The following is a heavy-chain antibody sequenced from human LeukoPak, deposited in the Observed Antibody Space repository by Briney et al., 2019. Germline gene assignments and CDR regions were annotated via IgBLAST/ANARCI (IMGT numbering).Heavy chain of an antibody. CDR3: ARDPGVSWFDP. J-gene: IGHJ5*02. CDR1: GFTFSSYA. Sequence: GGSLRLSCAASGFTFSSYAMHWVRQAPGKGLEWVSYISSSGSTIYYADSVKGRFTISRDNAKNSLYLQMNSLRAEDTAVYYCARDPGVSWFDPWGQGTLVTVSS. D-gene: IGHD2-21*01. CDR2: ISSSGSTI. V-gene: IGHV3-48*01.